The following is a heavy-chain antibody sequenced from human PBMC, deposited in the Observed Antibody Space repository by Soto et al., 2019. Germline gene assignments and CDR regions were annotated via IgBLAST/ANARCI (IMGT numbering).Heavy chain of an antibody. CDR1: GFTVSSNY. D-gene: IGHD2-2*01. Sequence: PGGSLRLSCAASGFTVSSNYMSWVRQAPGKGLEWVSVIYSGGSTYYADSVKGRFTISRDNSKNTLYFQMNSLRADDTAVYYFASLGYFISTSCLTHYYYGMDVWGQGTTVTVSS. J-gene: IGHJ6*02. V-gene: IGHV3-66*01. CDR2: IYSGGST. CDR3: ASLGYFISTSCLTHYYYGMDV.